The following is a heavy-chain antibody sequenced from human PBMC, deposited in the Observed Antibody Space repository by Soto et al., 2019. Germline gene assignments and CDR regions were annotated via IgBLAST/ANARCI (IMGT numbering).Heavy chain of an antibody. CDR2: IYSSGST. Sequence: SETLSLTCTVSGGSISSYYWSWIRQPAGKGLEWSGRIYSSGSTNYNPSLKSRVTMSVDTSKNQFSLKLTSVTAADTAVYYCARDRAVIGNDSWFDPWGQGTLVTVSS. D-gene: IGHD1-20*01. CDR3: ARDRAVIGNDSWFDP. J-gene: IGHJ5*02. V-gene: IGHV4-4*07. CDR1: GGSISSYY.